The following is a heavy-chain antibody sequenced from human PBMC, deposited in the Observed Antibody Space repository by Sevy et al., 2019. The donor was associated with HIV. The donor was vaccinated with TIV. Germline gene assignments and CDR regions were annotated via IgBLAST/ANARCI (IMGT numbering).Heavy chain of an antibody. D-gene: IGHD4-17*01. CDR3: ARVKDYGDYGAFDI. V-gene: IGHV3-21*01. CDR1: GFTFNSHT. CDR2: ISSSSSYI. J-gene: IGHJ3*02. Sequence: GGSLRLSCAGSGFTFNSHTMNWVRQAPGKGLEWVSSISSSSSYIYYGDSVKGRFTISRDNAKSSLFLQMNSLRAEHTAIYFCARVKDYGDYGAFDIWGQGTMVTVSS.